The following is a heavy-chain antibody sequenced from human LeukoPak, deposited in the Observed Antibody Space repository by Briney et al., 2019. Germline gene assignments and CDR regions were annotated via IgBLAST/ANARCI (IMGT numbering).Heavy chain of an antibody. D-gene: IGHD2-2*01. V-gene: IGHV4-61*01. CDR3: ARDSGRGTSSSRLFDY. CDR1: GGSLSSGSYY. Sequence: SETLSLTCTVSGGSLSSGSYYWSWIRQPPGKGLEWIGYIYYSGSTNYNPSLKSRVTISVDSSKNQFSPKLSSALAPETAVYYCARDSGRGTSSSRLFDYWGQGTLVTVSS. CDR2: IYYSGST. J-gene: IGHJ4*02.